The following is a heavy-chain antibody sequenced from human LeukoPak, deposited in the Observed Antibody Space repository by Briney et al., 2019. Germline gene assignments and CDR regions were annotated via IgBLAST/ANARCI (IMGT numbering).Heavy chain of an antibody. J-gene: IGHJ6*03. Sequence: SETLSLTCAVYGGSFSGCYWSWIRQPPGKGLEWIGEINHSGSTNYNPSLKSRVTISVDTSKNQFSLKLSSVTAADTAVYYCARHFRGKYSYGYYYYMDVWGKGTTVTISS. D-gene: IGHD5-18*01. CDR2: INHSGST. CDR3: ARHFRGKYSYGYYYYMDV. CDR1: GGSFSGCY. V-gene: IGHV4-34*01.